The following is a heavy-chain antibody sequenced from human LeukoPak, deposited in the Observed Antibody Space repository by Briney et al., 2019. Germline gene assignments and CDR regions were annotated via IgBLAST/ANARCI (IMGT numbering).Heavy chain of an antibody. CDR1: GGSFSGYY. J-gene: IGHJ4*02. V-gene: IGHV4-34*01. CDR3: ASSGWYLGVT. Sequence: PSETLSLTCAVYGGSFSGYYWSWIRQPPGKGLVWIGEINHSGSTNYNPSLKSRVTISVDTSKNQFSLKLSSVTAADTAVYCCASSGWYLGVTWGQGTLVTVSS. CDR2: INHSGST. D-gene: IGHD6-19*01.